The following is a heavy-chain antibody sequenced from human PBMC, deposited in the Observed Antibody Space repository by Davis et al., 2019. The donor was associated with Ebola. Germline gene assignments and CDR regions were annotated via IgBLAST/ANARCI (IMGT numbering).Heavy chain of an antibody. D-gene: IGHD4-17*01. CDR1: GYTFTSYA. V-gene: IGHV7-4-1*02. CDR3: AREGYGDSQFYYYYGMDV. CDR2: INTNTGNP. J-gene: IGHJ6*04. Sequence: AASVKVSCKASGYTFTSYAMNWVRQAPGQGLEWMGWINTNTGNPTYAQGFTGRFVFSLDTSVSTAYLQISSLKAEDTAVYYCAREGYGDSQFYYYYGMDVWGKGTTVTVSS.